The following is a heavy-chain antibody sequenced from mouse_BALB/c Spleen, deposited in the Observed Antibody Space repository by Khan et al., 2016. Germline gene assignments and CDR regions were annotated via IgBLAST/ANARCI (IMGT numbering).Heavy chain of an antibody. CDR2: ISYSGST. D-gene: IGHD2-14*01. J-gene: IGHJ4*01. V-gene: IGHV3-2*02. Sequence: EVQLQESGPGLVKPSQSLSLTCTVTGYSITSDYAWNWIRQFPGNKLEWMGYISYSGSTSYNPSLKSRISITRDTSKNQFFLQLNSVTTEDTATYYCARWENYRYAVDYWGQGTSVTVSS. CDR1: GYSITSDYA. CDR3: ARWENYRYAVDY.